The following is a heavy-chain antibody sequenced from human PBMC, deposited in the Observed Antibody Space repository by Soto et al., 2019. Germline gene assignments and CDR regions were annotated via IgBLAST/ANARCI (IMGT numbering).Heavy chain of an antibody. J-gene: IGHJ2*01. CDR3: ARPRVDVAGNFAL. CDR2: IDSDGSGT. Sequence: EVQLVESGGGLVQPGGSLRLSCAASGFTFSNYLMHWVRQAPGKGLVWVSRIDSDGSGTSYVDSVKGRFTISRDNAKNTLSLLMNSLRAEDTAVYYCARPRVDVAGNFALWGRGTLFTVAS. CDR1: GFTFSNYL. D-gene: IGHD6-13*01. V-gene: IGHV3-74*01.